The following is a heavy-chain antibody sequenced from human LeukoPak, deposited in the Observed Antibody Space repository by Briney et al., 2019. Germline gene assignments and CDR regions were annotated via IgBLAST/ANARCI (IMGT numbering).Heavy chain of an antibody. CDR2: ISYTGSA. CDR3: ARDKQPGDY. CDR1: GGSISGYY. V-gene: IGHV4-59*01. J-gene: IGHJ4*02. D-gene: IGHD5-18*01. Sequence: KPSETLSLTCTVSGGSISGYYWNWIRQPPGKGLEWIGYISYTGSADYNPSLKSRVTISVDTSKNQFSLKVTSLPAADTAVYYCARDKQPGDYWGQGTLVTVSS.